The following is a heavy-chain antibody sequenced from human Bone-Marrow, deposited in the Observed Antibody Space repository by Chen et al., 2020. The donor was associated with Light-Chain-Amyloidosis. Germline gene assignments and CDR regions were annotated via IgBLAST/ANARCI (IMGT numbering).Heavy chain of an antibody. Sequence: QVQLQQWGAGLLKPSETLSLTCAVYGGSFSGYYWSWIRQPPGKGLEWIGEINHSGSTNYNPSLKSRVTISVDTSKNQFSLKLSSVTAADTAVYYCARGSPIVVVPAAQEVGAFDIRGQGTMVTVSS. CDR3: ARGSPIVVVPAAQEVGAFDI. D-gene: IGHD2-2*01. J-gene: IGHJ3*02. V-gene: IGHV4-34*01. CDR1: GGSFSGYY. CDR2: INHSGST.